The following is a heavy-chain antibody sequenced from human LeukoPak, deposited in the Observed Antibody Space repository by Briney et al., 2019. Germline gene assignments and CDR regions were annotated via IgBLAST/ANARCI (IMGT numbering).Heavy chain of an antibody. D-gene: IGHD1-20*01. CDR1: GGTFSSYA. J-gene: IGHJ4*02. Sequence: GASVKVSCKASGGTFSSYAISWVRQAPGQGLEWMGGIIPIFGTANYAQKFQGRVTITADESTSTAYMELSSLRSEDTAVYYCARTPRPNWNPGYFDYWGQGTLVTVSS. CDR2: IIPIFGTA. CDR3: ARTPRPNWNPGYFDY. V-gene: IGHV1-69*13.